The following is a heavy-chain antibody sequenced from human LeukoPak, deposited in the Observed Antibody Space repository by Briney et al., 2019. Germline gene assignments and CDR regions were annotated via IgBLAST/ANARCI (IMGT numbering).Heavy chain of an antibody. Sequence: GRSLRLSCAASGFTFSSYGMHWVRQAPGKGMEWVSTIGTVGDTYHADSVKGRFTISRDDSKNTLYLQMNSLRAEDTALYYCAKDREPGHNDMDVWGHGTTVTVSS. J-gene: IGHJ6*02. CDR3: AKDREPGHNDMDV. CDR2: IGTVGDT. V-gene: IGHV3-23*01. CDR1: GFTFSSYG. D-gene: IGHD1-26*01.